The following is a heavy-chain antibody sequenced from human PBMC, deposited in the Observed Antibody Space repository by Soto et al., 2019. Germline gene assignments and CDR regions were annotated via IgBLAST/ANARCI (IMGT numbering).Heavy chain of an antibody. CDR3: ARERRIRCSGGSCYFDY. Sequence: SETLSLTCTVSGGSISSGGYYWSWIRQHPGKGLEWIGYIYYSGSTYYNQSLKSRVTISVDTSKNQFSLKLSSVTAADTAVYYCARERRIRCSGGSCYFDYWGQGTLVTVSS. J-gene: IGHJ4*02. CDR2: IYYSGST. CDR1: GGSISSGGYY. V-gene: IGHV4-31*03. D-gene: IGHD2-15*01.